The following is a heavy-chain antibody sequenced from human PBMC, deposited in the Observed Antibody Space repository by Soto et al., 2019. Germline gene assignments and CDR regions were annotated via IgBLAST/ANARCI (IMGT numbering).Heavy chain of an antibody. Sequence: ASVKVSCKASGYTFATYAMHWVRQAPGQRLEWVGWINAGNGNTKYSQKFQGRVTITRDTSASTAYMELSSLRSEDTAVYYCARDKITGIIAYWGQGTPVTVSS. J-gene: IGHJ4*02. CDR3: ARDKITGIIAY. CDR1: GYTFATYA. D-gene: IGHD1-20*01. CDR2: INAGNGNT. V-gene: IGHV1-3*01.